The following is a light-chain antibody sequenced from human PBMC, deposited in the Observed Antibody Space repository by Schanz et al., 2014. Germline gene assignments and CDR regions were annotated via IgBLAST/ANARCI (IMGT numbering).Light chain of an antibody. V-gene: IGKV3-20*01. CDR1: QSVSSEY. Sequence: DIVLTQSPGTLSLSSGERVTLSCRASQSVSSEYLAWYQQKPGQAPRLLIYAASSRATGIPDRFSGSGSGTDFTLTISRLEPEDFATYYCQQSYMSPFTFGPGTKVDI. J-gene: IGKJ3*01. CDR3: QQSYMSPFT. CDR2: AAS.